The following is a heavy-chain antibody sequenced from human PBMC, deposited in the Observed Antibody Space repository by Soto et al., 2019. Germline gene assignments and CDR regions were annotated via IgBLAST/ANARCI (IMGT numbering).Heavy chain of an antibody. CDR1: GFTFSDFW. V-gene: IGHV3-7*05. D-gene: IGHD1-26*01. Sequence: EVQLVEFGGNLVQPGGSLRLSCAASGFTFSDFWMSWVRRAPGRGLEWVANIKEDGSETYYVDSVEGRFTISRDNAKKSLYLQMNSPRADDTALYYCARGGSHSSDSWGQGALVTVSS. J-gene: IGHJ4*02. CDR3: ARGGSHSSDS. CDR2: IKEDGSET.